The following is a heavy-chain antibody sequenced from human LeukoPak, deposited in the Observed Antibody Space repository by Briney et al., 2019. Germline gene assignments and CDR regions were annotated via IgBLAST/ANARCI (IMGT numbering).Heavy chain of an antibody. CDR3: TRDSTTFRFGY. J-gene: IGHJ4*02. CDR1: GVALSDKY. Sequence: PGGSLRLSCAASGVALSDKYMSWVRQAPGKGLEWLSIIYSGDITYYVDSVKGRFTISRDDSKNTLYLQMTSLRVEDTAVYYCTRDSTTFRFGYWGQGTLVTVSS. V-gene: IGHV3-53*01. D-gene: IGHD1-14*01. CDR2: IYSGDIT.